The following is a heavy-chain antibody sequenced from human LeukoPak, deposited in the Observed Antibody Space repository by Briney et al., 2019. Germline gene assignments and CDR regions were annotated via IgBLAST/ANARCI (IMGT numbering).Heavy chain of an antibody. CDR3: ARGSTTVTSLDWFDP. D-gene: IGHD4-11*01. V-gene: IGHV3-21*01. CDR2: ISSSSSYI. J-gene: IGHJ5*02. Sequence: GGSLRLSCAASGFTFSSYEMNWVRQAPGKGLEWVSSISSSSSYIYYADSVKGRFTISRDNAKNSLYLQMNSLRAEDTAVYYCARGSTTVTSLDWFDPWGQGTLVTVSS. CDR1: GFTFSSYE.